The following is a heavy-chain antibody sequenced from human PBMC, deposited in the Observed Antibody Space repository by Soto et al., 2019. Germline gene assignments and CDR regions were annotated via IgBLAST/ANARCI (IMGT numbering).Heavy chain of an antibody. CDR3: SAYYDSSGYPFDY. CDR2: IYYSGST. J-gene: IGHJ4*02. V-gene: IGHV4-39*01. Sequence: SETLSLTCTASGGSISSSSYYWGWIRQPPGKGLEWIGSIYYSGSTYYNPSLKSRVTISVDTSKNQFSLKPSSVTAADTAVYYCSAYYDSSGYPFDYWGQGTLVTVSS. CDR1: GGSISSSSYY. D-gene: IGHD3-22*01.